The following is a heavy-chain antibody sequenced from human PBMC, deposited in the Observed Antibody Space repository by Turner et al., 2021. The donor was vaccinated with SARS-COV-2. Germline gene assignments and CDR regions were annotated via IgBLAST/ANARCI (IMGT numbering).Heavy chain of an antibody. Sequence: VQLVQSGAVVKNPGASVKVSCTACGYSFTSYVINWVRPATGQGREWRGGVNPNSGNTDYAQKFQGSVTMTRNTTFGTAYMELSSLRSAETAVYFCARGLMGWEQPQAYYYYSMDVWGQGTTVTVSS. CDR3: ARGLMGWEQPQAYYYYSMDV. CDR1: GYSFTSYV. J-gene: IGHJ6*02. V-gene: IGHV1-8*01. D-gene: IGHD1-26*01. CDR2: VNPNSGNT.